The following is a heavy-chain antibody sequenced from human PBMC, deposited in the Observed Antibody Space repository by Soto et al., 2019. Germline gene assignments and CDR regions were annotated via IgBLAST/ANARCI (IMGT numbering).Heavy chain of an antibody. CDR3: ARTDSSSNAFDI. CDR1: GGSFSGYY. CDR2: INHSGST. J-gene: IGHJ3*02. Sequence: SETLSLTCAVYGGSFSGYYWSWIRQPPGKGLEWIGEINHSGSTNYNPSLKSRVTISVDTSKNQFSLKLSSVTAADTAVYYCARTDSSSNAFDIWGQGTMVTVSS. V-gene: IGHV4-34*01. D-gene: IGHD6-6*01.